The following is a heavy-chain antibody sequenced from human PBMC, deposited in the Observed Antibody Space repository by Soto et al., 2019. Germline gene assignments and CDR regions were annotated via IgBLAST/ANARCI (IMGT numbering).Heavy chain of an antibody. J-gene: IGHJ4*02. CDR2: ISGSGGST. D-gene: IGHD5-12*01. CDR1: GFTFGSYA. Sequence: EVQLLESGGGLVQPGGSLRLSCAASGFTFGSYAMSWVRQAPGKGLEWVSAISGSGGSTYYADSVKGRFTISRDNSKNTLYLQMNSLRAEDTAVYYCAKWRQRDGYNFGWGQGTLLTVSS. V-gene: IGHV3-23*01. CDR3: AKWRQRDGYNFG.